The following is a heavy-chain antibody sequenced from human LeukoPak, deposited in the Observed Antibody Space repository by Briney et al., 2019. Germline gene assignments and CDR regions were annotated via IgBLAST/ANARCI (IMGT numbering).Heavy chain of an antibody. D-gene: IGHD3-9*01. CDR1: GGSISSYY. J-gene: IGHJ4*02. CDR2: IYYSGTT. Sequence: SETLSLTCTVSGGSISSYYWSWIRQPPGKGLEWIGYIYYSGTTNYNPSLKSRVTISVDTSKNQFSLKLSSATAADTAVYYCARGLTFYDILTAYYTFPYFGSWGQGTLVTVSS. CDR3: ARGLTFYDILTAYYTFPYFGS. V-gene: IGHV4-59*01.